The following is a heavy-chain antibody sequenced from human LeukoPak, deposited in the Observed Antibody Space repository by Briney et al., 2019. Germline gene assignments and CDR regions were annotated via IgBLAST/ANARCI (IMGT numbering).Heavy chain of an antibody. D-gene: IGHD3-9*01. V-gene: IGHV1-18*01. CDR2: ISAYNGNT. Sequence: GASVKVSCKASGYTFTSYGISWVRQAPGQGLEWMGWISAYNGNTNYAQKLQGRVTMTTDTSTSTAYMELRSLRSDDTAVYYCARAGDFDWLLSKYNWFDPWGQGTLVTVSS. CDR1: GYTFTSYG. CDR3: ARAGDFDWLLSKYNWFDP. J-gene: IGHJ5*02.